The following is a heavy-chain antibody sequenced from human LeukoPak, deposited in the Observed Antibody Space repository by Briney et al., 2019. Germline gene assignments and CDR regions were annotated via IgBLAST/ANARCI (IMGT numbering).Heavy chain of an antibody. CDR3: ARVEAEMATKAGGAFDI. CDR2: ISAYNGNT. J-gene: IGHJ3*02. CDR1: GYTFTSYG. Sequence: GASVKVSCKASGYTFTSYGISWVRQAPGQGLEWMGWISAYNGNTNYAQKLQGRVTMTTDTSTSIAYMELRSLRSDDTAVYYCARVEAEMATKAGGAFDIWGQGTMVTVSS. D-gene: IGHD5-24*01. V-gene: IGHV1-18*01.